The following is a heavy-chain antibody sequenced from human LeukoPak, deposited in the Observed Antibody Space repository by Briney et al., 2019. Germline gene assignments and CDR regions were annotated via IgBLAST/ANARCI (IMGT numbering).Heavy chain of an antibody. V-gene: IGHV3-48*01. Sequence: QPGGSLRLSCAASGFIFSQYSMNWVRQAPGKGLEWVSHIRYTGKTFYADSVKGRFTISKDNARNSLYLQMNDLRGEDTAIYYCARDAGNSGYGCDLWGQGTLVTVSS. D-gene: IGHD5-12*01. CDR1: GFIFSQYS. CDR2: IRYTGKT. CDR3: ARDAGNSGYGCDL. J-gene: IGHJ5*02.